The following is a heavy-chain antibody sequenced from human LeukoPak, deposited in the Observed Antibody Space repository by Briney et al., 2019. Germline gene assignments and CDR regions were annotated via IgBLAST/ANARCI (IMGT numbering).Heavy chain of an antibody. CDR3: ASGPGDFEFY. D-gene: IGHD2-21*02. J-gene: IGHJ4*02. V-gene: IGHV1-46*01. CDR2: INPSGGST. CDR1: GYTFTSYS. Sequence: ASVKVSCKASGYTFTSYSIHWVRQAPGQGLEWMGIINPSGGSTSYTQKFQGRITMTRDTSTSTVYMELSSLRSEDTAVYYCASGPGDFEFYWGQGTLVTVSS.